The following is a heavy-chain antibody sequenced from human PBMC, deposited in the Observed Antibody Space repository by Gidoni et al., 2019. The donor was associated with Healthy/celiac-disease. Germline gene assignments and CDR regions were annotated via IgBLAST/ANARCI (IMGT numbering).Heavy chain of an antibody. CDR3: ARDAIAARPKYYYYYMDV. V-gene: IGHV3-48*01. J-gene: IGHJ6*03. D-gene: IGHD6-6*01. CDR2: ISSSRSTI. CDR1: GSTFSSYT. Sequence: EVQLVESGGGLVQPGGSLRLSCAASGSTFSSYTMDWVRQAPGKGLEGVSYISSSRSTIYYADSVKGRFTISRDNAKNSLYQQMNSLRAEDTAVYYCARDAIAARPKYYYYYMDVWGKGTTVTVSS.